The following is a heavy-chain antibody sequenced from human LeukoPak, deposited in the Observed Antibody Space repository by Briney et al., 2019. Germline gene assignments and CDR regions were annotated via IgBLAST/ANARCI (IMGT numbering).Heavy chain of an antibody. CDR3: VRDRTLGVRDGFILA. Sequence: GGSLRLSCAASGFTFSAYNMIWVRQAPGKGLEWLSYISGSSSGIYYADSVQGRFTISRDNAKNSLSLQMSSLRVEDTAVYYCVRDRTLGVRDGFILAWGQGTLVTVSS. J-gene: IGHJ5*02. V-gene: IGHV3-48*01. D-gene: IGHD5-24*01. CDR1: GFTFSAYN. CDR2: ISGSSSGI.